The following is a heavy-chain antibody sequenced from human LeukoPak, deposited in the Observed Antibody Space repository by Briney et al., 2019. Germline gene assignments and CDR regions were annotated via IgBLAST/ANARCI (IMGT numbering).Heavy chain of an antibody. CDR1: GFTFSSYA. J-gene: IGHJ4*02. Sequence: PGGSLRLSCAASGFTFSSYAMSWVRQAPGKGLEGVSAISGSGGSTYYADSVKGRFTISRDNSKNTLYLQTNSLRAEDTAVYYCAKAAKEGFYFDYWGQGTLVTVSS. CDR2: ISGSGGST. D-gene: IGHD6-25*01. CDR3: AKAAKEGFYFDY. V-gene: IGHV3-23*01.